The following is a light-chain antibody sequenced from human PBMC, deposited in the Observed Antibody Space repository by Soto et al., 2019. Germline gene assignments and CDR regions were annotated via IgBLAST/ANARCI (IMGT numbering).Light chain of an antibody. Sequence: EIVLTQSPVTLSLSPVEIAHLSCTPSQCVSSSYLAWYQQIPGQAPRLLINDASRRATGIPDRFSGSGSGTEFTLTISTLQPEDFATYYCQQLNSYPLTFGGGTKVDIK. J-gene: IGKJ4*01. V-gene: IGKV3D-20*02. CDR1: QCVSSSY. CDR2: DAS. CDR3: QQLNSYPLT.